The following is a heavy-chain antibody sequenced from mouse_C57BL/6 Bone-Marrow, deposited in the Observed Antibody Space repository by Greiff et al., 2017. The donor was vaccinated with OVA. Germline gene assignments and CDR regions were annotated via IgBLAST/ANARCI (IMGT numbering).Heavy chain of an antibody. J-gene: IGHJ1*03. CDR3: ARNPPYGNYWYFDV. Sequence: VQLQQSGPGLVQPSQSLSITCTVSGFSLTSYGVHWVRQSPGKGLEWLGVIWSGGSTDYNAAFISRLSISKDNSKSQVFFKMNSLQADDTAIYYCARNPPYGNYWYFDVWGTGTTVTVSS. V-gene: IGHV2-2*01. CDR2: IWSGGST. CDR1: GFSLTSYG. D-gene: IGHD2-1*01.